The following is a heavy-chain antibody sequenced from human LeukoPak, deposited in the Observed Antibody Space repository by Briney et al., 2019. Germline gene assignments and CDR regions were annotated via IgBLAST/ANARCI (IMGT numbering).Heavy chain of an antibody. CDR1: GGSISGYY. CDR2: IYYNGNT. Sequence: SETLSLTCTVSGGSISGYYWTWIRQPPGKGLEWIGYIYYNGNTNYNPSLKSRITISVDTSKNQFSLKLRSVTAADTAVYYCARLREVPRDRPGYGSGLDYWGQGTLVTVSS. CDR3: ARLREVPRDRPGYGSGLDY. V-gene: IGHV4-59*01. D-gene: IGHD3-10*01. J-gene: IGHJ4*02.